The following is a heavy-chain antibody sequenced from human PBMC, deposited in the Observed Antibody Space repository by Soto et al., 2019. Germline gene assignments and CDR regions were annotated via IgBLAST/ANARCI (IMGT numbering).Heavy chain of an antibody. CDR2: IYYSGST. CDR3: ARDRGSSWMYKWFDP. Sequence: QVQLQESGPGLMKPSQTLSLTCTVSGDSINSADYYWSWIRQPPGKGLEWIGHIYYSGSTYYTPSLQSRVTISIDTSKNQFSLKMTSVTVADTAVYYCARDRGSSWMYKWFDPWGQGTQVTVSS. J-gene: IGHJ5*02. CDR1: GDSINSADYY. D-gene: IGHD6-13*01. V-gene: IGHV4-30-4*01.